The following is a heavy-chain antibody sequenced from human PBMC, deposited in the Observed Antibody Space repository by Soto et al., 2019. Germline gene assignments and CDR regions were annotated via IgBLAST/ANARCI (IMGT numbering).Heavy chain of an antibody. CDR2: INSDGSST. Sequence: PVGSLRLSCAASGFTFSSYWMHWVRQAPGKGLVWVSRINSDGSSTSYADSAKGRFTISRDNAKNTLYLQMNSLRAEDTAVYYCARVDCSGGSCYHLDQWGQGTPVTVSS. J-gene: IGHJ4*02. CDR1: GFTFSSYW. D-gene: IGHD2-15*01. V-gene: IGHV3-74*01. CDR3: ARVDCSGGSCYHLDQ.